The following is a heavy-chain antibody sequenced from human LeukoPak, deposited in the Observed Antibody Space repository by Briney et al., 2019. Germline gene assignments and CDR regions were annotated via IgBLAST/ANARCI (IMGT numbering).Heavy chain of an antibody. V-gene: IGHV1-18*01. J-gene: IGHJ6*02. D-gene: IGHD3-9*01. CDR3: ARASYYDILTGYYPWAGGMDV. Sequence: ASVKVSCKASGYTFTSYGISWVRQAPGQGLEWMGWISAYNGNTNYAQKLQGRVTMTTDTSTSTAYMELRSLRSDDTAVYYCARASYYDILTGYYPWAGGMDVWGQGTMVTVSS. CDR1: GYTFTSYG. CDR2: ISAYNGNT.